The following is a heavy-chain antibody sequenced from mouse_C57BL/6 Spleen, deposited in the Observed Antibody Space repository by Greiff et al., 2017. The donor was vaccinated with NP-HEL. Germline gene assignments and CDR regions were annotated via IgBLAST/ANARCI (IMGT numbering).Heavy chain of an antibody. V-gene: IGHV7-3*01. CDR2: IRNKANGYTT. D-gene: IGHD2-4*01. CDR3: ARSLYDYEGYFDY. CDR1: GFTFTDYY. J-gene: IGHJ2*01. Sequence: EVQVVESGGGLVQPGGSLSLSCAASGFTFTDYYMSWVRQPPGKALEWLGFIRNKANGYTTEYSASVKGLFTISRDNSQSILYLQMNALRAEDSATYDCARSLYDYEGYFDYWGQGTTLTVSS.